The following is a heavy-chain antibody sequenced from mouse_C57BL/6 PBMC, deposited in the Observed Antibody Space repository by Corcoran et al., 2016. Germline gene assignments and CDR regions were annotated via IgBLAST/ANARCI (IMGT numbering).Heavy chain of an antibody. CDR2: IDPEDGET. J-gene: IGHJ3*01. D-gene: IGHD2-3*01. V-gene: IGHV14-2*01. CDR1: GFNIEDYS. Sequence: VQLQQSGPELVKPGASVKLSCTASGFNIEDYSLHWVKHRTEPGLDGIGRIDPEDGETKYAPKFQGKATITAETYSNTAYLQLSSLTSEDTDVYYCAREGWLLRYAYWGQGLLVTVSA. CDR3: AREGWLLRYAY.